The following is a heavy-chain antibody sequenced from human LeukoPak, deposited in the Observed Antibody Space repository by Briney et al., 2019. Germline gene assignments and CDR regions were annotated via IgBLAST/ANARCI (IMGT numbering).Heavy chain of an antibody. V-gene: IGHV3-9*01. J-gene: IGHJ6*02. Sequence: GGSLRLSCAASGFTFVDYAMRLVREAPGEGLEWVSGISCNSGTIAYVGSVSGRFSTSRDNAKNYLYLQMNSLRPEDTALYYCAKDMAGHMVRGVIIGSYSYGMDVWGQGTTVTVSS. CDR3: AKDMAGHMVRGVIIGSYSYGMDV. CDR2: ISCNSGTI. D-gene: IGHD3-10*01. CDR1: GFTFVDYA.